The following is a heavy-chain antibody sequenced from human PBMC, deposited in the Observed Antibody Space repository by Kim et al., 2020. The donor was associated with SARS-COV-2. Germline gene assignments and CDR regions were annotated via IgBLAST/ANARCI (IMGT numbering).Heavy chain of an antibody. V-gene: IGHV3-21*01. CDR2: ICSSSSYI. CDR1: GFTFSSYS. CDR3: ARSSSDYGDYVYFDY. J-gene: IGHJ4*02. D-gene: IGHD4-17*01. Sequence: GGSLRLSCAASGFTFSSYSMNWVRQAPGKGLEWVSSICSSSSYIYYADSVKGRFTISRDNAKNSLYLQMNSLRAEDTAVYYCARSSSDYGDYVYFDYWGQGTLVTVSS.